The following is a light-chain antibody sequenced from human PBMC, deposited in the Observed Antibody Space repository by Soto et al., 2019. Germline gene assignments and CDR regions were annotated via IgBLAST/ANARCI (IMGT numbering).Light chain of an antibody. CDR1: QSLTSTY. CDR2: GAS. CDR3: QQYGRSVT. J-gene: IGKJ5*01. V-gene: IGKV3-20*01. Sequence: EIVLTQSPGTLSLSPGERATLSCRASQSLTSTYLAWYLQRPGQAPRLLMRGASNRATGIPDRFSGSGSGTDFTLTISRLEPEDVAVYFCQQYGRSVTFGQGTRLDIK.